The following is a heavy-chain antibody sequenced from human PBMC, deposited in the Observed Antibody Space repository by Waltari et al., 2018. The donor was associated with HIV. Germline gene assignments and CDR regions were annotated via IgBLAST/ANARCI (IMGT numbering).Heavy chain of an antibody. CDR3: ARLDFWLKYNFDY. V-gene: IGHV3-23*01. CDR2: ISGGGHAP. D-gene: IGHD1-1*01. Sequence: EVQLLESGGVLVQPGGCLRLACAAVGFNFTHSAMSWVRQATGKGLEWVSGISGGGHAPFYADSVKGRFTISRDNSKNTLYLQMHSLRAEDTAVYYCARLDFWLKYNFDYWGQGTLVTVSS. J-gene: IGHJ4*02. CDR1: GFNFTHSA.